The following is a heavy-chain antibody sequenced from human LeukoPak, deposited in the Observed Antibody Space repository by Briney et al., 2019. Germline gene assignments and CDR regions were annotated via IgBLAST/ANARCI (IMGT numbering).Heavy chain of an antibody. V-gene: IGHV4-38-2*02. D-gene: IGHD2-2*02. CDR1: GYSINSGDC. Sequence: SETLSLTCTVSGYSINSGDCWGWIRQVPGKGLEWIASVSHSGHPYYSPSLKSRVTIFADTSNSQFSLQLSSVTAADTAVYYCARDGGSYYTASPNSWFGPWGQGTLVTVSS. J-gene: IGHJ5*02. CDR2: VSHSGHP. CDR3: ARDGGSYYTASPNSWFGP.